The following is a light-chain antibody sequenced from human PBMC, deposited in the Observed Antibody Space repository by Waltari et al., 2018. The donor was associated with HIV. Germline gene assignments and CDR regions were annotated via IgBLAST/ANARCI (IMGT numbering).Light chain of an antibody. CDR3: QQYADWPFT. J-gene: IGKJ4*01. CDR2: GAS. CDR1: QTVTMD. V-gene: IGKV3D-15*01. Sequence: IVLTQSPATLSVSPGEGATLSCRASQTVTMDLAWYQQKPGQAPRLLFYGASTRATGIPIRFSGSGSGTDFTLTISSLQSEDLAVYYCQQYADWPFTFGGGTKVEI.